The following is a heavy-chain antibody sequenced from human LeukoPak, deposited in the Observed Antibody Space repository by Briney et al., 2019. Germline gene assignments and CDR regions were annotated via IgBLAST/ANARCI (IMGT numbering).Heavy chain of an antibody. V-gene: IGHV4-34*01. D-gene: IGHD4-17*01. CDR2: INHSGNT. CDR3: GGGHYVSREY. CDR1: GVSFSAYY. Sequence: SETLSLTCAVYGVSFSAYYWSWVRQPPGKGLEWVGEINHSGNTNYNPPLKSRLTISVDTSKNQFSRKLSSVTAADTAVYYCGGGHYVSREYWGQGTLVTVSS. J-gene: IGHJ4*02.